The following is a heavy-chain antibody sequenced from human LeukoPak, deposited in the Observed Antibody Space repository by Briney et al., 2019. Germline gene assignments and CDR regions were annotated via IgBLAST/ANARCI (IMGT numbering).Heavy chain of an antibody. J-gene: IGHJ4*02. D-gene: IGHD1-26*01. CDR1: GYTFSGYY. V-gene: IGHV1-2*02. CDR2: INPNTGGT. Sequence: ASVKVSCKASGYTFSGYYMHWVRQAPGQGLEWMGWINPNTGGTNYAQKFQGRVTTTRDTSISTAYMEQSRLRSDDTAVYYCATLAGEHQAPFHYWGQGTLVTVSS. CDR3: ATLAGEHQAPFHY.